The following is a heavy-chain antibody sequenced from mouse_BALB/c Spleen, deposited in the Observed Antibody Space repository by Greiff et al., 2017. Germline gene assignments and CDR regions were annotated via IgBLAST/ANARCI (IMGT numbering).Heavy chain of an antibody. CDR3: ARDRDGGFDY. J-gene: IGHJ2*01. CDR2: ISSGGSYT. Sequence: EVMLVESGGGLVKPGGSLKLSCAASGFTFSSYAMSWVRQSPEKRLEWVAEISSGGSYTYYPDTVTGRFTFSRDNAKNTLYLEMSSLRSEDTAMYYCARDRDGGFDYWGQGTTLTVSS. CDR1: GFTFSSYA. D-gene: IGHD3-3*01. V-gene: IGHV5-9-4*01.